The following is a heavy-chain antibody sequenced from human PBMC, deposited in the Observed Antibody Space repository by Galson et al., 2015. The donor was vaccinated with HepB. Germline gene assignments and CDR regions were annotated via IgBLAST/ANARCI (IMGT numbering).Heavy chain of an antibody. CDR1: GFIFSNYW. Sequence: SLRLSCAASGFIFSNYWMHWVRQAPGKGLVWVSRINGDGSSTRYADSVKGRFTISRDDAKNTVYLQMNSLRAEDTAVYYCGRGGRRAMVRGLFTYYYGVDVWGQGTTVTVSS. V-gene: IGHV3-74*01. J-gene: IGHJ6*02. CDR2: INGDGSST. CDR3: GRGGRRAMVRGLFTYYYGVDV. D-gene: IGHD3-10*01.